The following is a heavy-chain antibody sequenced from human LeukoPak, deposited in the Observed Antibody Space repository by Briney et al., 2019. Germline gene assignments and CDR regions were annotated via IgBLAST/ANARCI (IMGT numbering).Heavy chain of an antibody. D-gene: IGHD1-26*01. J-gene: IGHJ4*02. CDR3: ARVEWELPGSLNY. Sequence: ASVKVSCKASGYTFTTYNINWVRQAPGQGLEWMGWISGYNGNTNYAQKLQGRVTMTTDTSTSTAYMELRSLRSDDTAVYYCARVEWELPGSLNYWGQRTLVTVSS. V-gene: IGHV1-18*01. CDR1: GYTFTTYN. CDR2: ISGYNGNT.